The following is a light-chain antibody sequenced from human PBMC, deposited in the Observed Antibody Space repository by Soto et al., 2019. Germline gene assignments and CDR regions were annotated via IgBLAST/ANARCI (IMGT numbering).Light chain of an antibody. CDR2: DAS. CDR3: QQYVNLPLT. V-gene: IGKV1-33*01. J-gene: IGKJ5*01. Sequence: DIQMTQSPSSLSSSVGYRVTITCQASQGIDMFLNWFQQKPGKAPKLLIYDASNLETGVPSRFSGRGSWSDFTFTSNNLQPEDMATYYCQQYVNLPLTFGQGTRLEIK. CDR1: QGIDMF.